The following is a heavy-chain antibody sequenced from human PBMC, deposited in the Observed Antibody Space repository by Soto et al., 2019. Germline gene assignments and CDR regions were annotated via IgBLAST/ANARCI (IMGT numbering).Heavy chain of an antibody. Sequence: SVKVSCKASGFTFTSSAVQWVRQARGQRLEWIGWIVVGSGNTNYAQKFQERVTITRDMSTSTAYMELSSLRSEDTAVYYCAAVPPPYSAAYYFDYWGQGTLVTVSS. V-gene: IGHV1-58*01. CDR3: AAVPPPYSAAYYFDY. CDR2: IVVGSGNT. CDR1: GFTFTSSA. J-gene: IGHJ4*02. D-gene: IGHD4-4*01.